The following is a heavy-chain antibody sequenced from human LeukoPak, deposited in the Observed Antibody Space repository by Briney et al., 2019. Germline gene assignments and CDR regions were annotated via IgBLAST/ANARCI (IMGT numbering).Heavy chain of an antibody. CDR3: ARAGWLPFDY. D-gene: IGHD6-19*01. V-gene: IGHV4-39*01. CDR1: GGSISSSSYY. J-gene: IGHJ4*02. Sequence: SETLSLTCTVSGGSISSSSYYWGWIRQPPGRGVEWNVSIYYSGSNYYNPSRKSRITISVDTSKNQFSLKLSSVTAAVTAVYYCARAGWLPFDYWGQGTLVTVSS. CDR2: IYYSGSN.